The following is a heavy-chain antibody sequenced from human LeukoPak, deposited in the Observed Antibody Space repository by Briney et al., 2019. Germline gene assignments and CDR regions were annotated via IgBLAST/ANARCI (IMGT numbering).Heavy chain of an antibody. CDR1: GYTLTTSA. Sequence: ASVNVSCKSSGYTLTTSAMHWVRQAPGQSLEWMGWINAGTGDTKYSQRFQGRVTFTRDTSASTAYMALSSLRFEDTAVYFCARDHSLGSYPDYWGQGTLVTVSS. CDR2: INAGTGDT. D-gene: IGHD3-10*01. J-gene: IGHJ4*02. V-gene: IGHV1-3*01. CDR3: ARDHSLGSYPDY.